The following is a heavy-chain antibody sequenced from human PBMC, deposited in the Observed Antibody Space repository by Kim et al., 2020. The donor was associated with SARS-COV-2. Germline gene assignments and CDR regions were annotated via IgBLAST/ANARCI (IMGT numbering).Heavy chain of an antibody. CDR2: ISWNSGSI. Sequence: GGSLRLSCAASGFTFDDYAMHWVRQAPGKGLEWVSGISWNSGSIGYADSVKGRFTISRDNAKNSLYLQMNSLRAEDTALYYCAKDILEGGYGSGSPSSIRPMYYYYYYGMDVWGQGTTVTVSS. CDR1: GFTFDDYA. D-gene: IGHD3-10*01. V-gene: IGHV3-9*01. J-gene: IGHJ6*02. CDR3: AKDILEGGYGSGSPSSIRPMYYYYYYGMDV.